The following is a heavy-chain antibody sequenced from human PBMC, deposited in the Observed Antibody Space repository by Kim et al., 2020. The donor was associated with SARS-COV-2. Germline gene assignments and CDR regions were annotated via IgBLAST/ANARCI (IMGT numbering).Heavy chain of an antibody. Sequence: GGSLRLSCAASGFTFSSYGMHWVRQAPGKGLEWVAVISYDGSNKYYADSVKGRFTISRDNSKNTLYLQMNSLRAEDTAVYYCAKDARIVGATTPHAFDIWGQGTMVTVSS. V-gene: IGHV3-30*18. D-gene: IGHD1-26*01. CDR2: ISYDGSNK. CDR3: AKDARIVGATTPHAFDI. J-gene: IGHJ3*02. CDR1: GFTFSSYG.